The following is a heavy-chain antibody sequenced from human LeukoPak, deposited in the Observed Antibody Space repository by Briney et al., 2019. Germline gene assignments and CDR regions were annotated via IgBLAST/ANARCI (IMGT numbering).Heavy chain of an antibody. D-gene: IGHD2-21*01. V-gene: IGHV4-31*03. J-gene: IGHJ6*02. CDR1: GGSINTGGSY. CDR2: IYYSGTT. CDR3: ARDQGDTTRFYSGLDV. Sequence: SQTLSLTCTVSGGSINTGGSYWAWIRQHPGTGLEWIGHIYYSGTTYYNPSLLSRISISVDTSKNQFSLRLNSVTAADTAVYYCARDQGDTTRFYSGLDVWGQGTTVTVSS.